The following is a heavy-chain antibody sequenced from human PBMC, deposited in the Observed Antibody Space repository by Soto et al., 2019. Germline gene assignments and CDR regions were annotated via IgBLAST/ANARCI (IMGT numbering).Heavy chain of an antibody. CDR2: IVSIFGTA. J-gene: IGHJ4*02. D-gene: IGHD2-15*01. V-gene: IGHV1-69*01. CDR3: ASKLLGYCTGGSCYQPWEY. CDR1: GGTFSNLA. Sequence: QVHLVQSGAEVKKPGSSVKVSCKASGGTFSNLAISWVRQAPGQGLEWMGGIVSIFGTAKYAQKFQDRVTITADESTSTANMELSSLRSEDTAVYYCASKLLGYCTGGSCYQPWEYWGQGTLGTVSS.